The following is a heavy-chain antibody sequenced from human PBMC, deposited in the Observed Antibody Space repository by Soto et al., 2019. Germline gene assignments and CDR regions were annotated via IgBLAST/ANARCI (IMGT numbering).Heavy chain of an antibody. CDR3: GRGSGLNGVDT. J-gene: IGHJ5*02. CDR1: GYTFTRYA. V-gene: IGHV1-3*01. CDR2: INAGNGNT. D-gene: IGHD3-10*01. Sequence: QVQLVQSGAEVKKPGASVKVSCKASGYTFTRYALHWVRQAPGQRLEWMGWINAGNGNTKYSQKFQGRVTITRDTSASTADMELSSLRPEDTAVYYWGRGSGLNGVDTWGQGTLVTVSS.